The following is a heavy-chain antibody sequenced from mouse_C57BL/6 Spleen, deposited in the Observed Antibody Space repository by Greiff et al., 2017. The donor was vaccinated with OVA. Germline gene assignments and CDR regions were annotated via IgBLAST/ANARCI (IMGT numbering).Heavy chain of an antibody. Sequence: VQLQQSGPGLVQPSQSLSITCTVSGFSLTSYGVHWVRQSPGKGLEWLGVIWSGGSTDDNAAFISRLSISKDNSKSQVFFKMNSPQADDTAIYYCARRYYGNYDYYAMDYWGQGASVTVSS. D-gene: IGHD2-1*01. CDR3: ARRYYGNYDYYAMDY. V-gene: IGHV2-2*01. J-gene: IGHJ4*01. CDR1: GFSLTSYG. CDR2: IWSGGST.